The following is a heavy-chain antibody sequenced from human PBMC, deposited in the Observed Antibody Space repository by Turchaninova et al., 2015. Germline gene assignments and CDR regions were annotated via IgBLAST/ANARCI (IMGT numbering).Heavy chain of an antibody. CDR2: SYYLGST. Sequence: QVSLQESGPGLVSPSETLSFTFTVSGGSMNTYYWNWIRQAPGKGLDVIGYSYYLGSTSYNPSRQSRVTISIDLSKSHFSLKLNSATASDTAVYYCARAYCDGDCLASAGMDVWGQGTTVTVSS. J-gene: IGHJ6*02. CDR1: GGSMNTYY. V-gene: IGHV4-59*08. D-gene: IGHD2-21*02. CDR3: ARAYCDGDCLASAGMDV.